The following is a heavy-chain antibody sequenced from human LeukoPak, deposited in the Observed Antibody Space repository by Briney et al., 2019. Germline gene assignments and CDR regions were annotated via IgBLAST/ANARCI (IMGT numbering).Heavy chain of an antibody. Sequence: GGSLRLSRAACGFTVNSNYMSWVPQAPGKGRVGVSVIYSGGSTYYADSVKGRFTIARANSKNTLYLQMNSLRAEETAVYYCARDLATIAHYYHYMDVWGKGTTVTVSS. V-gene: IGHV3-66*02. D-gene: IGHD5-12*01. CDR3: ARDLATIAHYYHYMDV. J-gene: IGHJ6*03. CDR1: GFTVNSNY. CDR2: IYSGGST.